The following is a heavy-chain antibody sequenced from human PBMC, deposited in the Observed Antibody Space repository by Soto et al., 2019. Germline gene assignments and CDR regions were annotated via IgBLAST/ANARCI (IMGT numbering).Heavy chain of an antibody. CDR3: ARHASYYVSSGYFGTY. V-gene: IGHV5-10-1*01. J-gene: IGHJ4*02. CDR1: GYTFTNHW. D-gene: IGHD3-22*01. Sequence: GESLKISCQGSGYTFTNHWITWVRQMPGKGLEWMGRINPSDSHTNYSPSFQGHVTMSVNKSISTAYLQWSSLKASDSAMYYCARHASYYVSSGYFGTYWGQGTLVTVSS. CDR2: INPSDSHT.